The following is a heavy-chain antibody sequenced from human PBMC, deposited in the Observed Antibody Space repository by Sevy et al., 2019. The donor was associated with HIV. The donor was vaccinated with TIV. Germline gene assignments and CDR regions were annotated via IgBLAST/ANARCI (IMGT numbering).Heavy chain of an antibody. Sequence: SETLSLTCTVSGGSISSYYWSWIRQPPGKGLEWIGYIYYSGSTNYNPSLKSRVTISVDTSKNQFSLKLGSVTAADTAVYYCARDNYGGNSGPYSYYYGMDVWGQGTTVTVSS. CDR2: IYYSGST. CDR3: ARDNYGGNSGPYSYYYGMDV. J-gene: IGHJ6*02. D-gene: IGHD4-17*01. V-gene: IGHV4-59*13. CDR1: GGSISSYY.